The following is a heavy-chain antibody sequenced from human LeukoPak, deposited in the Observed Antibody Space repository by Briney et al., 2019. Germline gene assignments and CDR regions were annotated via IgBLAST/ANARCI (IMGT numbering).Heavy chain of an antibody. V-gene: IGHV4-59*08. CDR1: GGSISSYY. D-gene: IGHD6-19*01. Sequence: SETLSLTYTVSGGSISSYYWSWIRQPPGKGLEWIGYIYYSGSTNYNPSLKSRVTISVDTSKNQFSLKLSSVTAADTAVYYCARRLRLDWFDPWGQGTLVTVSS. CDR3: ARRLRLDWFDP. CDR2: IYYSGST. J-gene: IGHJ5*02.